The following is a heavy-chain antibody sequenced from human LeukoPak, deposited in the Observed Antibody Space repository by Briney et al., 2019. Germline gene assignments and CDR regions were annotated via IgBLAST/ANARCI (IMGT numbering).Heavy chain of an antibody. CDR2: IYYSGST. V-gene: IGHV4-59*01. CDR1: GGSISSYY. J-gene: IGHJ4*02. CDR3: ARDSAGASPY. Sequence: SETLSLTCTVSGGSISSYYWSWIRQPPGKGLEWIGYIYYSGSTNYNPSLKSRVTISIDTSKNQFSLKVTSVTAADTAVYYCARDSAGASPYWGQGTLVTVSS. D-gene: IGHD6-13*01.